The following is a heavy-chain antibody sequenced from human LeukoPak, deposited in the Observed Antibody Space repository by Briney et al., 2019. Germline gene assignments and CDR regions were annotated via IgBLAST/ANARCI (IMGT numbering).Heavy chain of an antibody. CDR3: ARGTRGFPFDY. V-gene: IGHV4-34*01. CDR1: GGSISSYY. J-gene: IGHJ4*02. Sequence: SETLSLTCTVSGGSISSYYRSWIRQPPGKGLEWIGEIKHSGSTNYNPSLKSRVTISVDTSKNQFSLKLSSVTAADTAVYYCARGTRGFPFDYWGQGTLVTVSS. CDR2: IKHSGST. D-gene: IGHD3-10*01.